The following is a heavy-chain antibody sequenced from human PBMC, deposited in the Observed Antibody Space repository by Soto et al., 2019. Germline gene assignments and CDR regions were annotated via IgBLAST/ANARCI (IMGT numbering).Heavy chain of an antibody. CDR2: IYYSGST. CDR1: GGSISSGDYY. J-gene: IGHJ4*02. CDR3: ARDKITGLFDY. V-gene: IGHV4-30-4*01. Sequence: SETLSLTCTVSGGSISSGDYYWSWIRQPPGKGLEWIGYIYYSGSTYYNPSLRSRVTISVDTSKNQLSLKMSSVTAADTAVYYCARDKITGLFDYWGQGTLVTV. D-gene: IGHD2-8*02.